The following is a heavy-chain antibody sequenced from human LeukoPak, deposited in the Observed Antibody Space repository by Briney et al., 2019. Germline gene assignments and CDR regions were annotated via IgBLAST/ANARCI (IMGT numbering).Heavy chain of an antibody. Sequence: ASVKVSCKASGGTFSSYAISWVRQAPGQGLEWMGGIIPIFGTANYAQKFQGRVTITADESTSTAYMELSSLRSEDTAVYYCAREGRCSSTSCYCVYWGQGTLVTVSS. CDR1: GGTFSSYA. V-gene: IGHV1-69*13. CDR3: AREGRCSSTSCYCVY. D-gene: IGHD2-2*01. J-gene: IGHJ4*02. CDR2: IIPIFGTA.